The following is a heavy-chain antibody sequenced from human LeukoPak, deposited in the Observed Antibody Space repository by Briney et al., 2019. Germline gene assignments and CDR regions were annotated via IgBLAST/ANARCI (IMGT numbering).Heavy chain of an antibody. J-gene: IGHJ4*02. CDR2: ISAYNGNT. D-gene: IGHD2-21*02. CDR1: GYTFTSYG. CDR3: ARGRSKVQGVVTDSPYYFDY. Sequence: GASVKVSCKASGYTFTSYGISWVRQAPGQGLEWMGWISAYNGNTNYAQKLQGRVTMTTDTSTSTAYMELRSLRSDDTAVYYCARGRSKVQGVVTDSPYYFDYWGQRTLVTVSS. V-gene: IGHV1-18*01.